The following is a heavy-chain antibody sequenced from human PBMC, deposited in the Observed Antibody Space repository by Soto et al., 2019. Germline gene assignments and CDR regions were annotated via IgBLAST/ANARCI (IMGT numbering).Heavy chain of an antibody. D-gene: IGHD3-3*01. J-gene: IGHJ4*02. CDR3: ARDPIDIRFLEWLPLDY. CDR1: GFTFSSYS. Sequence: EVQLVESGGGLVKPGGSLRLSCTASGFTFSSYSMNWVRQAPEKGLEWVSSISSSSNYIYYADSVKDRFTISRDNAKNSLYLQMNSLRAEDTAVYYCARDPIDIRFLEWLPLDYWGQGTLVTVSS. CDR2: ISSSSNYI. V-gene: IGHV3-21*01.